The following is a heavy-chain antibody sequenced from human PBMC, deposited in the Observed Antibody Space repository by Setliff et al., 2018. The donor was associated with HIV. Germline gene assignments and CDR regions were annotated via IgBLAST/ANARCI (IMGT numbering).Heavy chain of an antibody. CDR1: GGSFSAYY. D-gene: IGHD5-12*01. Sequence: PSETLSLTCAVYGGSFSAYYWSWIRQPPGKGLEWIGEINHSGSTHYNPPLKSRATISVDTSKNQFSLRLNSVTAADTAVYYCARGATLLPGYSDRWEYFYMDVWGKGTTVTVSS. J-gene: IGHJ6*03. CDR3: ARGATLLPGYSDRWEYFYMDV. CDR2: INHSGST. V-gene: IGHV4-34*01.